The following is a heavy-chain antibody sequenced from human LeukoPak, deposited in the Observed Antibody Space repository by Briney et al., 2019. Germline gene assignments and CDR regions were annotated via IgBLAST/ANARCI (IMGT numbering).Heavy chain of an antibody. CDR3: ARGRNAMVRGAIGQTSLYYSSYYMDV. V-gene: IGHV4-4*02. D-gene: IGHD3-10*01. Sequence: SGTLSLTCAVSGGSISSTNWWSWVRQPPGKGLEWIGEIYRSGTTNYKPSLKSRVTISLDKSRNHFSLKLSSVTAADTAVYYCARGRNAMVRGAIGQTSLYYSSYYMDVWGIGTTVTVSS. J-gene: IGHJ6*03. CDR1: GGSISSTNW. CDR2: IYRSGTT.